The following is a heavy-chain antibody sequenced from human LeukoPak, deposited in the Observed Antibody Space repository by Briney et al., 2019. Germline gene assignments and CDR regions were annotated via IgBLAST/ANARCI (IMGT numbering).Heavy chain of an antibody. V-gene: IGHV3-48*03. Sequence: GGSLRLPCAASGFTFSSYEMNWVRQAPGKGLEWVSYISSSGSTIYYADSVKGRFTISRDNAKNSLYLQMNSLRAEDTAIYYCARGAATNLWPSNYWGQGTLVTVSP. CDR3: ARGAATNLWPSNY. J-gene: IGHJ4*02. CDR2: ISSSGSTI. D-gene: IGHD3-10*01. CDR1: GFTFSSYE.